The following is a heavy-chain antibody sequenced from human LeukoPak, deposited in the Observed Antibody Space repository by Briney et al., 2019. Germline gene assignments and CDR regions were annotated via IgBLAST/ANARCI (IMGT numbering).Heavy chain of an antibody. CDR2: ISADSGDR. D-gene: IGHD3-10*01. V-gene: IGHV1-18*01. CDR3: ARGQSVHLLWFGERGVWFDP. J-gene: IGHJ5*02. Sequence: ASVTVSCKASGDSFSNYGFAWVRQAPGQGLEWMGWISADSGDRYYAQNFQHRVTMTTDTSTTTGYMELSSLRSEDTAVYYCARGQSVHLLWFGERGVWFDPWGQGTLVTVSS. CDR1: GDSFSNYG.